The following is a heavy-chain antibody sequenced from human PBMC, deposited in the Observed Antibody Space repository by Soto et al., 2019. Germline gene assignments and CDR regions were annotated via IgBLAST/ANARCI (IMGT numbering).Heavy chain of an antibody. Sequence: QVQLVQSGAEVKKPGASVKVSCKASGYTFTSYGISWVRQAPGQGLEWMGWISAYNGNTNYAQKLQGRVTMTTDTSTSTAYMELRSLRSDVTAVYYCARVTEPWGMIVVVIRSPRLGMDVWGQGTTVTVSS. V-gene: IGHV1-18*04. D-gene: IGHD3-22*01. CDR1: GYTFTSYG. J-gene: IGHJ6*02. CDR2: ISAYNGNT. CDR3: ARVTEPWGMIVVVIRSPRLGMDV.